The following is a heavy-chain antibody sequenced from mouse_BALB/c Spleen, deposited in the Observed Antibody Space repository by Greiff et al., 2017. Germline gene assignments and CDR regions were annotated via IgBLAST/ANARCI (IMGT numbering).Heavy chain of an antibody. CDR2: ISYDGSN. V-gene: IGHV3-6*02. D-gene: IGHD2-1*01. Sequence: EVQLQQSGPGLVKPSQSLSLTCSVTGYSITSGYYWNWIRQFPGNKLEWMGYISYDGSNNYNPSLKNRISITRDTSKNQFFLKLNSVTTEDTATYYCARGGNYVPYGGQGTLVTVSA. J-gene: IGHJ3*01. CDR3: ARGGNYVPY. CDR1: GYSITSGYY.